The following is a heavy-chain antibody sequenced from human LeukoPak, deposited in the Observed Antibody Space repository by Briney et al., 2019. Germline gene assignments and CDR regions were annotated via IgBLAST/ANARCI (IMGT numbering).Heavy chain of an antibody. CDR1: GGSFSGYY. D-gene: IGHD5-18*01. Sequence: SETQSLTCAVYGGSFSGYYWSWIRQPPGKGLEWIGEINHSGSTNYNPSLKSRVTISVDTSKNQFSLKLSSVTAANTAVYYCARREYSYGFGYWGQGTLVTVSS. J-gene: IGHJ4*02. CDR2: INHSGST. CDR3: ARREYSYGFGY. V-gene: IGHV4-34*01.